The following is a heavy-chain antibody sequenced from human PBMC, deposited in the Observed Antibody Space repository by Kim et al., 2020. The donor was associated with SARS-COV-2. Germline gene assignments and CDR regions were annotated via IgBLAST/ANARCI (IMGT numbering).Heavy chain of an antibody. D-gene: IGHD2-2*03. V-gene: IGHV3-23*01. CDR3: VKGGWGWIWDD. CDR2: IDGSDGTT. Sequence: GGSLRLSCTTSGFTFTGYAMSWVRQAPGKGLEWVSSIDGSDGTTYYADSVKGRFTISRDNSKNTLYLQMNSLRADDTAVYYCVKGGWGWIWDDWGEGT. J-gene: IGHJ4*02. CDR1: GFTFTGYA.